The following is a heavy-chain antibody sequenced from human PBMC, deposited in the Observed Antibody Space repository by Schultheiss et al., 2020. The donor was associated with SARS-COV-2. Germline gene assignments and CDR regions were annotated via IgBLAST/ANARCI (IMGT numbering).Heavy chain of an antibody. CDR1: GFTFSSYA. Sequence: GGSLRLSCAASGFTFSSYAMHWVRQAPGKGLEWVAVISYDGNDKYYADSVKGRFTISRDKSKNTLYLQMNSLRTEDTAVYYCARDDGSGSYFAYYGMDVWGQGTTVTVSS. J-gene: IGHJ6*02. CDR3: ARDDGSGSYFAYYGMDV. D-gene: IGHD3-10*01. CDR2: ISYDGNDK. V-gene: IGHV3-30*01.